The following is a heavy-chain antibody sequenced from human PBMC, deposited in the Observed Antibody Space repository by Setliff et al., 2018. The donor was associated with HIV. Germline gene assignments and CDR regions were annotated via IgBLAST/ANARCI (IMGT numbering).Heavy chain of an antibody. CDR3: ARDRHYGPNVLFDY. V-gene: IGHV4-34*01. D-gene: IGHD3-16*01. CDR2: IYYNGSP. CDR1: GESFDTYY. J-gene: IGHJ4*01. Sequence: PSETLSLTCVVYGESFDTYYWTWVRLPPGKGLEWIGSIYYNGSPSYNPSLKSRLTISLDTSKNQFSLKLTSVTAADTALYFCARDRHYGPNVLFDYWGHGTLVTVSS.